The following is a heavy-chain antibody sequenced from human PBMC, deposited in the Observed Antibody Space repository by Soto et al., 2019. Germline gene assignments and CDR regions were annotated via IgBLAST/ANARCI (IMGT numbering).Heavy chain of an antibody. CDR2: IYYSGST. D-gene: IGHD1-26*01. CDR1: GGSTSGYY. CDR3: ARFQSGSYALYYFDY. Sequence: QVQLQESGPGLVKPSETLSLTCTVSGGSTSGYYWSWIRQFPGQGLEWIGYIYYSGSTNYNPSLKSRVTISVDKSKNQFSLKLSSVTAGDTAVYFCARFQSGSYALYYFDYWGQGTLVTVSS. V-gene: IGHV4-59*13. J-gene: IGHJ4*02.